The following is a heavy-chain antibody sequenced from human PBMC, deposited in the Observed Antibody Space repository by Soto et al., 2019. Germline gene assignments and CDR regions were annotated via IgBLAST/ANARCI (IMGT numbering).Heavy chain of an antibody. Sequence: QVQLVESGGGVVQPGRSLRLSCVASGFIFKNYVMHWVRQAPGKGLEWVAVISSDGSRKNSADSVKGRFTISRDNSKNTLYLQMTSLRPEDTAVYYFARDRIAGTSLSDYCGQGSLVTVSS. CDR1: GFIFKNYV. D-gene: IGHD1-20*01. J-gene: IGHJ4*02. CDR2: ISSDGSRK. CDR3: ARDRIAGTSLSDY. V-gene: IGHV3-30-3*01.